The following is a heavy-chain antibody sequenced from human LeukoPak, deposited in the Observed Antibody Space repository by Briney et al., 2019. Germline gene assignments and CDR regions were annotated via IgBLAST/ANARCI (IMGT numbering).Heavy chain of an antibody. Sequence: GGSLRLSCTASGFTSTNSWMSWVRLAPGKGLEWVATIRSDASYRHYADSVRGRFTISRDNAKSSLYLEMNTLRVDDTAVYYCADLGYSDCGQGTLVTVSS. V-gene: IGHV3-7*01. J-gene: IGHJ4*02. CDR2: IRSDASYR. D-gene: IGHD5-18*01. CDR1: GFTSTNSW. CDR3: ADLGYSD.